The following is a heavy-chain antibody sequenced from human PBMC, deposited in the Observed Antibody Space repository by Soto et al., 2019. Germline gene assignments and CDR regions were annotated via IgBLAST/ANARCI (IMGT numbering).Heavy chain of an antibody. CDR2: ISYDGSNK. Sequence: QVQLVESGGGVVQPGRSLRLSCAASGFTFSSYGMHWVRQAPGRGLEWVAVISYDGSNKSYADSVKGRFTISRDNSKNTLYLQMNSLRAEDMAVYYCAKSRGSGNNGMDVWGQGTTVTVSS. CDR3: AKSRGSGNNGMDV. J-gene: IGHJ6*02. CDR1: GFTFSSYG. V-gene: IGHV3-30*18. D-gene: IGHD3-10*01.